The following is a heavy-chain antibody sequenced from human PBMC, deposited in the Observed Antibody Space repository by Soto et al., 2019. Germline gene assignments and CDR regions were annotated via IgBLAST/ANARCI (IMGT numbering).Heavy chain of an antibody. V-gene: IGHV1-18*01. Sequence: GASVKVSCKASGYTFTSYGISWVRQAPGQGLEWMGWISAYIGNANYAQKLQGRVTITADESTSTAYMELSSLRSEDTAVYYCARARTSSCPVGCWFDPWGQGTLVTVSS. CDR2: ISAYIGNA. CDR1: GYTFTSYG. D-gene: IGHD2-15*01. CDR3: ARARTSSCPVGCWFDP. J-gene: IGHJ5*02.